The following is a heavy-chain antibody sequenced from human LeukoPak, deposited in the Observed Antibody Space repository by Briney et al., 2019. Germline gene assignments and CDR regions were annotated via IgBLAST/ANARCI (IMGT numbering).Heavy chain of an antibody. J-gene: IGHJ4*02. CDR1: GGTFSSYA. V-gene: IGHV1-69*05. CDR2: IIPIFGTA. Sequence: GSSVKVSCKASGGTFSSYAISWVRQAPGQGLEWMGGIIPIFGTANYAQKFQGRVTMTRDTSTSTVYMELSSLRSEDTAVYYCARGRSYWNLVHDEVRLGDNYFDYWGQGTLVTVSS. D-gene: IGHD1-7*01. CDR3: ARGRSYWNLVHDEVRLGDNYFDY.